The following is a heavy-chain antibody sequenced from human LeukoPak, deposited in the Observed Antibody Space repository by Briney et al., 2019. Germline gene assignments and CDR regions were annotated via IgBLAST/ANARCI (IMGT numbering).Heavy chain of an antibody. D-gene: IGHD5-18*01. Sequence: GGSLRLSCAAPGFTFSSYAMHWVRQAPGKGLEWVAVISYDGSNKYYADSVKGRFTISRDNSKNTLYLQMNSLRAEDTAVYYCARPGESGYSYGYFDYWGQGTLVTVSS. CDR1: GFTFSSYA. CDR3: ARPGESGYSYGYFDY. CDR2: ISYDGSNK. V-gene: IGHV3-30*04. J-gene: IGHJ4*02.